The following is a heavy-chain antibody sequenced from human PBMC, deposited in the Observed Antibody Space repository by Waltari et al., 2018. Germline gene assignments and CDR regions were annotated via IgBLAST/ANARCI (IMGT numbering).Heavy chain of an antibody. Sequence: EVQVVESGGGIVQPGGSLRLSCAASGFTFSGYLMHWVRQAPGKGLVWVSRVKSDGSTTKYADSVKGRFTISRDNAKNTLYLQMNSLRAEDTATYYCTRGTYYSGGSPTVLFDDWGRGTLVSVSS. CDR3: TRGTYYSGGSPTVLFDD. V-gene: IGHV3-74*03. D-gene: IGHD3-10*01. CDR2: VKSDGSTT. J-gene: IGHJ4*02. CDR1: GFTFSGYL.